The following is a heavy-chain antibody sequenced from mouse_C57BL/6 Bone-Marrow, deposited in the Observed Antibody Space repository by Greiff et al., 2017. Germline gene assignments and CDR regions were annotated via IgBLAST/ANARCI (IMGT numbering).Heavy chain of an antibody. Sequence: EVKLMESGGDLVKPGGSLKLSCAASGFTFSSYGMSWVRPTPDKRLEWVATISSGGSYTYYPDSVKGRFTISRNNAKNTLYLQMSSLKSEDTAMYYCERHGSYGRSYDFDYWGQGTTLTVSS. CDR3: ERHGSYGRSYDFDY. V-gene: IGHV5-6*01. D-gene: IGHD1-1*01. CDR2: ISSGGSYT. J-gene: IGHJ2*01. CDR1: GFTFSSYG.